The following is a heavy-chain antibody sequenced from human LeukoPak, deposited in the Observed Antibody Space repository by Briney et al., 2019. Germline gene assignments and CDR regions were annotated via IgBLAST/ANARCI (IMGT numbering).Heavy chain of an antibody. CDR1: GFTFSSYA. Sequence: GGSLRLSCAASGFTFSSYAMHWVRQAPGKGLEWVAVISYDGSNKYYADSVKGRFTISRDNSKNTLYLQMNSLRAEDTAVYYCAKTYYDYVWGSYAFDYWGQGTLVTVSS. V-gene: IGHV3-30-3*02. J-gene: IGHJ4*02. CDR3: AKTYYDYVWGSYAFDY. D-gene: IGHD3-16*01. CDR2: ISYDGSNK.